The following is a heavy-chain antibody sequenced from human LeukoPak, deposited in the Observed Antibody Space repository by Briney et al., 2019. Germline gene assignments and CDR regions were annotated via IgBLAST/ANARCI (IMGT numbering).Heavy chain of an antibody. CDR1: GYTFTSYG. V-gene: IGHV1-18*01. J-gene: IGHJ6*02. Sequence: ASVKVSCKASGYTFTSYGISWVRQAPGQGLEWMGWISAYNGNTNYAQKLQGRVTMTTDTSTSTAYMELRSLRSDDTAVYCSAREGYSYGPGSGYYYYGMDVWGQGTTVTVSS. D-gene: IGHD5-18*01. CDR3: AREGYSYGPGSGYYYYGMDV. CDR2: ISAYNGNT.